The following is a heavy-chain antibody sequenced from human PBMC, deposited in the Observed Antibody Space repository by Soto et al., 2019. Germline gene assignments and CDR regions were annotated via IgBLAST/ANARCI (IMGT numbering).Heavy chain of an antibody. CDR2: IIPIFGTA. Sequence: SVKVSCKASGGTFCSYAISWVRQAPGQGLEWMGGIIPIFGTANYAQKFQGRVTITADKSTSTAYMELSSLRSEDTAVYYCARSGANIVCRRWRSVYCMDVWRQGATVTVVS. V-gene: IGHV1-69*06. CDR3: ARSGANIVCRRWRSVYCMDV. CDR1: GGTFCSYA. D-gene: IGHD2-15*01. J-gene: IGHJ6*01.